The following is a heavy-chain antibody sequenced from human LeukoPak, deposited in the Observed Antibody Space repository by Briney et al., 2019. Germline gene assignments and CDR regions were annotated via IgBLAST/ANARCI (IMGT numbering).Heavy chain of an antibody. CDR2: INPDSGTT. CDR1: GYTFTDYY. Sequence: GASLNVSCKASGYTFTDYYIHWLRQAPGQGLEWLGWINPDSGTTSYEQKFKGRVSMTRDTSISTAYMELSRLRSDDTAVYYCARVYAGGSGSLYYYYYMDVWGKGTTVTVSS. J-gene: IGHJ6*03. CDR3: ARVYAGGSGSLYYYYYMDV. D-gene: IGHD3-10*01. V-gene: IGHV1-2*02.